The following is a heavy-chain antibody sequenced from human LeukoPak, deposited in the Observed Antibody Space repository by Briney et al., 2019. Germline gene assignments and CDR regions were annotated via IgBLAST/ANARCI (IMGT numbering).Heavy chain of an antibody. D-gene: IGHD3-16*02. CDR2: ISSSSTYI. V-gene: IGHV3-21*01. CDR1: GFNFSPYT. Sequence: PGGSLRLSCAASGFNFSPYTMTWVRQAPGKGLEWVSSISSSSTYIYYVDSVKGRFTISRDNAKNSLYLQMNSLRAEDAAVYYCARGWNDYVWGTYRPWYFVQWGRGTPVTVSS. CDR3: ARGWNDYVWGTYRPWYFVQ. J-gene: IGHJ4*02.